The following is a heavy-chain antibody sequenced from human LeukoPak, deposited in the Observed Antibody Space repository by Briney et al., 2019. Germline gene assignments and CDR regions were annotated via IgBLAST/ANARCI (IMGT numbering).Heavy chain of an antibody. Sequence: ASVKVSCKASGYTFSSYAISWVRQAPGQGLEWTGWISPYNGNTKYAQKFQGRVTMTTDTSTSTAYMELRSLRSDDTAVYYCAKDRRLRFLEWSSIGYFQHWGQGTLVAVSS. J-gene: IGHJ1*01. V-gene: IGHV1-18*04. D-gene: IGHD3-3*01. CDR2: ISPYNGNT. CDR3: AKDRRLRFLEWSSIGYFQH. CDR1: GYTFSSYA.